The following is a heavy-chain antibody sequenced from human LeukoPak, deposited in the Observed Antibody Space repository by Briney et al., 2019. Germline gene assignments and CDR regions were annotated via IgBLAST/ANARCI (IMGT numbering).Heavy chain of an antibody. CDR3: AREGLIRGVTTNWFDP. J-gene: IGHJ5*02. D-gene: IGHD3-10*01. Sequence: SGGSLRLSCAASGFTFSSHWMHWVRQAPGKGLVWVPRINSDGSSTSYADSVKGRFTISRDSAKHSLYLQMNSLRAEDAAVYYYAREGLIRGVTTNWFDPWGQGTLVTVSS. CDR1: GFTFSSHW. CDR2: INSDGSST. V-gene: IGHV3-74*01.